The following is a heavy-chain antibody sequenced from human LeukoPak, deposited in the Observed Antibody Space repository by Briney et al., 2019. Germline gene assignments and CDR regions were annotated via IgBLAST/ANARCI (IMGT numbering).Heavy chain of an antibody. D-gene: IGHD4-17*01. CDR2: ISSSSSYI. V-gene: IGHV3-21*01. CDR1: GFTFSSYS. Sequence: GGSLRLSCAASGFTFSSYSINWVRQAPGKGLEWVSSISSSSSYIYYADSVKGRFTISRDNAKNSLYLQMNSLRAEDTAVYYCALGKDYRGKYYFDYWGQGTLVTVSS. CDR3: ALGKDYRGKYYFDY. J-gene: IGHJ4*02.